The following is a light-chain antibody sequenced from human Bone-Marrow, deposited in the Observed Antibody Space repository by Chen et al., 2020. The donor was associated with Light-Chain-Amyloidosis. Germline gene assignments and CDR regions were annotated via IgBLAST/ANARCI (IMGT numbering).Light chain of an antibody. Sequence: QSALTHPASVSGSPGQSITLSCTGTSSDVGGDNHVSWYHQHPDKAPKLMIDEVTNRPSWVPDRFSGSKSDNTASLTISGLQTEDEADYFCSSYTITNTLVFGSGTRVTVL. CDR2: EVT. V-gene: IGLV2-14*01. CDR3: SSYTITNTLV. J-gene: IGLJ1*01. CDR1: SSDVGGDNH.